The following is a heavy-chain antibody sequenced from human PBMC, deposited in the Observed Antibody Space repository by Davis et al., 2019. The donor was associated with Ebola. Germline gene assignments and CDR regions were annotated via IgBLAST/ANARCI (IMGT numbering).Heavy chain of an antibody. V-gene: IGHV6-1*01. Sequence: PSETLSLTCAISGDGLSINSGGWNWIRQSPSRGLEWLGRTYYNSKWYNDYAASVKSRITVNPDTSKNQFSLLLNSVTPEDTAIYYCARGWFRSGMDVWGQGTTITVSS. J-gene: IGHJ6*02. CDR1: GDGLSINSGG. D-gene: IGHD6-19*01. CDR3: ARGWFRSGMDV. CDR2: TYYNSKWYN.